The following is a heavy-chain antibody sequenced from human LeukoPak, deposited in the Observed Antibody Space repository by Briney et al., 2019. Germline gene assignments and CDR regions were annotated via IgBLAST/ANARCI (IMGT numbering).Heavy chain of an antibody. D-gene: IGHD3-9*01. J-gene: IGHJ4*02. CDR2: IYTSGST. V-gene: IGHV4-61*02. CDR3: ARDAGNYGILTGDY. CDR1: GGSISSGSYY. Sequence: PSETLSLTCTVSGGSISSGSYYWSWIRQPAGKGLEWIGRIYTSGSTNYNPSLKSRVTISVDTSKNQFSLKLSSVTAADTAVYYCARDAGNYGILTGDYWGQGTLVTVSS.